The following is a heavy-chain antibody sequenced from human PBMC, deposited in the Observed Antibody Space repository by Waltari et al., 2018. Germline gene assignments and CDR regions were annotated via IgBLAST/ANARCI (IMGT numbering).Heavy chain of an antibody. D-gene: IGHD7-27*01. V-gene: IGHV3-73*01. CDR3: IRPFEMGID. CDR1: GLIFSDYA. J-gene: IGHJ4*02. CDR2: IRSRTKGEAT. Sequence: EVQLVESGGALVQPGGSLKLSCAASGLIFSDYAMRWVRQASGKGPWWVGRIRSRTKGEATAYAEAVQGRFTISRDDSKNTAYLEMNSLKTDDTAVYYCIRPFEMGIDWGQGTLVTVSS.